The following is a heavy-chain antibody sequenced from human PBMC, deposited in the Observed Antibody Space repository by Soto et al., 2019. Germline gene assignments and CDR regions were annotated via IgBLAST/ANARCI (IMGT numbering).Heavy chain of an antibody. J-gene: IGHJ4*02. CDR3: PRGCLYSTTWYYFDY. Sequence: PGGSLRLSCAASGFTFSSYSMNWVRQAPGKGLEWVAIISYDGAKNFYADSVKGRFTISRDNSKNTLYLQIDSLTAEDTAVYYCPRGCLYSTTWYYFDYWGQGTPVTVSS. CDR1: GFTFSSYS. D-gene: IGHD6-13*01. V-gene: IGHV3-30*04. CDR2: ISYDGAKN.